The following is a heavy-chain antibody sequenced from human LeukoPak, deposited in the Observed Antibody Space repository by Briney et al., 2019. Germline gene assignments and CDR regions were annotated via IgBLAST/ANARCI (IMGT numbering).Heavy chain of an antibody. CDR1: GYTFTDYY. D-gene: IGHD3-16*01. J-gene: IGHJ5*02. CDR2: ISTNSGGT. V-gene: IGHV1-2*02. CDR3: ARDYVGDNWFDP. Sequence: TSVKVSRKASGYTFTDYYIHSVRQAPGPGLEWMGWISTNSGGTNYAQKFQGRVTMTRDTSISTAYMELSRLRSDDTAVYYCARDYVGDNWFDPWGQGTLVTVSS.